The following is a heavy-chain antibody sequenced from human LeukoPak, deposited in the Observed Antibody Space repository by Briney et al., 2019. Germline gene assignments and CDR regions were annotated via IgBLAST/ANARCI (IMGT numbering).Heavy chain of an antibody. V-gene: IGHV4-59*01. CDR2: IYYSGSTKDNPT. J-gene: IGHJ4*02. CDR3: AEKDGTL. D-gene: IGHD1/OR15-1a*01. CDR1: GGSISTYY. Sequence: SETLSLTCTVSGGSISTYYWSWIRQPPGKGLEWIEYIYYSGSTKDNPTNYNPSLKSRVTISVDTSKNQFSLKLSSVTAADTAVYYCAEKDGTLWGQGILVTVAS.